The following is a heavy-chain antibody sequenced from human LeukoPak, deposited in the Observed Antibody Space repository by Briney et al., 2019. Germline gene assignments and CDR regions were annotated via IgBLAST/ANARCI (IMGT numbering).Heavy chain of an antibody. CDR2: INSDGSWT. D-gene: IGHD2-2*01. Sequence: EPGGSLRLSCAAYGNYWMHWVRQAPGKGLVWVSHINSDGSWTGYADSVKGRFTISKDNAKNTVYLQMNNLRAEDTAVYYCVSFYETNWGRGTLVTVSS. CDR1: GNYW. J-gene: IGHJ1*01. V-gene: IGHV3-74*01. CDR3: VSFYETN.